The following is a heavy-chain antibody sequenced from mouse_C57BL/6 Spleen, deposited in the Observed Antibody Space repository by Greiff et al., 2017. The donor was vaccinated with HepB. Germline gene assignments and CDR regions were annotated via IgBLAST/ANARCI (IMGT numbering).Heavy chain of an antibody. J-gene: IGHJ2*01. Sequence: ESGPGLVKPSQSLSLTCSVTGYSITSGYYWNWIRQFPGNKLEWMGYISYDGSNNYNPSLKNRISITRDTSKNQFFLKLNSVTTEDTATYYCARGYYGSSSGDYWGQGTTLTVSS. CDR2: ISYDGSN. V-gene: IGHV3-6*01. CDR1: GYSITSGYY. CDR3: ARGYYGSSSGDY. D-gene: IGHD1-1*01.